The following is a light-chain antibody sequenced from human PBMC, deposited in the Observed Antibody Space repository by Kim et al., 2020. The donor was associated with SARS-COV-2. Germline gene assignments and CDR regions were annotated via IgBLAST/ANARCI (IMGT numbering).Light chain of an antibody. J-gene: IGKJ2*01. CDR1: QSISNY. CDR3: QQSYSAPPYT. V-gene: IGKV1-39*01. Sequence: DIQMTQSPSSLSASVGDRVTITCRASQSISNYLNWYQQKPGKAPKLLIYAASSLQSGVPSRFSGSGSGTDFTLTISSLQPENFATYYWQQSYSAPPYTFGQGTKLEI. CDR2: AAS.